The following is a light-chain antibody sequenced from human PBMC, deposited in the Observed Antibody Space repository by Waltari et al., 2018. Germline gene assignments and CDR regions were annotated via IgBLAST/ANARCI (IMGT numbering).Light chain of an antibody. J-gene: IGKJ4*01. CDR2: AAS. CDR1: QSVSNY. CDR3: QQGYRTPLT. V-gene: IGKV1-39*01. Sequence: TITCRARQSVSNYLNWYQQRPGKAPKLLIYAASTLQSGVPSRFGGSGSVTDFTLTISSLQPEDFATYYCQQGYRTPLTFGGGTKVDIK.